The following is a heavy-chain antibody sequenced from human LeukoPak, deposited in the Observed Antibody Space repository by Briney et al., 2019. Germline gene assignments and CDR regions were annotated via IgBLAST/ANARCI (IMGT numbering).Heavy chain of an antibody. CDR1: GGSFIGYY. CDR3: ATYGDYDRGNWFDT. D-gene: IGHD4-17*01. J-gene: IGHJ5*02. CDR2: IHHSGST. V-gene: IGHV4-34*01. Sequence: PSETLSLTCAVYGGSFIGYYWSWIRQPPGKGLEWIGEIHHSGSTNYNPSLKSRVTISVDTSKNQFSLKLSSVIAADTAVYYCATYGDYDRGNWFDTWGQGTLVTISS.